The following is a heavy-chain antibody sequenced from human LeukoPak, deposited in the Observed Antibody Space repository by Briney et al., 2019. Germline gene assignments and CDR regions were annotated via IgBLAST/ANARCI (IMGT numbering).Heavy chain of an antibody. CDR1: GFTVSSNY. J-gene: IGHJ4*02. Sequence: GGSLRLSCAASGFTVSSNYMSWARQAPGKGLEWVSVIYSGGSTYYADSVKGRFTISRDNSKNTLYLQMNSLRAEDTAVYYCARDLRDGYNSGSLGYWGQGTLVTVSS. V-gene: IGHV3-53*01. D-gene: IGHD5-24*01. CDR2: IYSGGST. CDR3: ARDLRDGYNSGSLGY.